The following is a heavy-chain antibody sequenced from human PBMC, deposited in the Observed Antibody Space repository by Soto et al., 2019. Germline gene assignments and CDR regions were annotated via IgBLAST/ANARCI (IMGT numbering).Heavy chain of an antibody. J-gene: IGHJ6*02. D-gene: IGHD3-3*01. CDR3: ARDFVSYYDFWSGYSGYYYYGMDV. V-gene: IGHV3-33*01. CDR2: IWYDGSNK. Sequence: GGSLRLSCAASGFTFSSYGMHWVRQAPGKGLEWVAVIWYDGSNKYYADSVKGRFTISRDNSKNTLYLQMNSLRAEDTAVYYCARDFVSYYDFWSGYSGYYYYGMDVWGQGTTVTVSS. CDR1: GFTFSSYG.